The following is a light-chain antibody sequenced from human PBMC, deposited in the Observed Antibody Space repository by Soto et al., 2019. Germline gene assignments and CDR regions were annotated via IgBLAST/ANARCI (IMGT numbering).Light chain of an antibody. J-gene: IGKJ4*01. Sequence: EVVLTQSPATLSLSPGERATLSCRASQSIGDYLAWYQQKPGQSPRLLVYDASNRATGIPARFSGSGSGTDFTLTISRLEPGDFAVYYCQLRNNWSLTFGGGTRVEIK. V-gene: IGKV3-11*01. CDR2: DAS. CDR1: QSIGDY. CDR3: QLRNNWSLT.